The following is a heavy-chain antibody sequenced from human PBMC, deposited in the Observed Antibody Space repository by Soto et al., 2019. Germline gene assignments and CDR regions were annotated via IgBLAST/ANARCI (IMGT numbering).Heavy chain of an antibody. CDR3: TRGQGNH. Sequence: QVQLVQSGAEVKKPGASVRVSCKASGYTFTSYDIYWVRQATGQGLERMGWMHPFSGNAVYTQKFQDRVTMTRDTSINTAYMEMSGLRSEDTAVYDCTRGQGNHWGQGALVTVSS. CDR1: GYTFTSYD. V-gene: IGHV1-8*01. CDR2: MHPFSGNA. J-gene: IGHJ4*02.